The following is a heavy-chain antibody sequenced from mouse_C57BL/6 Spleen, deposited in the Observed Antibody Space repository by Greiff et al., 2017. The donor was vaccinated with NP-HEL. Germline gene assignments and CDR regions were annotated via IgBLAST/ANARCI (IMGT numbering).Heavy chain of an antibody. CDR1: GYTFTDYN. V-gene: IGHV1-22*01. CDR2: INPNNGGT. CDR3: ARLGIYYGNFYFDY. J-gene: IGHJ2*01. Sequence: EVQLVESGPELVKPGASVKMSCKASGYTFTDYNMHWVKQSHGKSLEWIGYINPNNGGTSYNQKFKGKATLTVNKSSSTAYMELRSLTSEDSAVYYCARLGIYYGNFYFDYWGHGTTLTVSS. D-gene: IGHD2-1*01.